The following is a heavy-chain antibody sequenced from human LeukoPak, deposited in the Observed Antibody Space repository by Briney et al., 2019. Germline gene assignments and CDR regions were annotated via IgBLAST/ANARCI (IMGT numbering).Heavy chain of an antibody. CDR2: IEGGGVNT. V-gene: IGHV3-23*01. D-gene: IGHD6-25*01. CDR1: VFTFSNYG. CDR3: AKRSARPKPLDC. J-gene: IGHJ4*02. Sequence: GGSLRLSCAGSVFTFSNYGMSCVRQAPGKGLEWVSAIEGGGVNTLYADSVKGRFTISRDNSKNTVYLQMNSLSAEGTAIYYCAKRSARPKPLDCWGQGTLVTVSS.